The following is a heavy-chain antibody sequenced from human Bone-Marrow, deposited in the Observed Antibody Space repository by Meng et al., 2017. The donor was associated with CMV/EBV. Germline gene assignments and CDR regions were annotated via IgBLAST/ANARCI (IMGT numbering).Heavy chain of an antibody. J-gene: IGHJ4*02. Sequence: GESLKISCAASGFTFSSFGFHWVRQAPGKGLEWVAYIRYEGSKKDHADSVKGRFTISRDDSKNTLYVQLNSLRAEDMAVYYCAKEGNRGSEDVDDWGQGALVTVSS. D-gene: IGHD3-10*01. V-gene: IGHV3-30*02. CDR1: GFTFSSFG. CDR2: IRYEGSKK. CDR3: AKEGNRGSEDVDD.